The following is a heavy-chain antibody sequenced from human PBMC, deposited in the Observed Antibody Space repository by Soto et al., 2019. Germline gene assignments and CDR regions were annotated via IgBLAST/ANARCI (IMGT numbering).Heavy chain of an antibody. CDR2: MYFGGSF. CDR1: GSSVSHGY. CDR3: ARQGFGALHGLDDV. V-gene: IGHV4-59*08. Sequence: SETLSLTCNVSGSSVSHGYWSWIRQPPGKGLEWIGFMYFGGSFNYNPSLTSRVAISLDTSKSQFSLKLTSVTATDTAVYYCARQGFGALHGLDDVWGQGITVTVSS. D-gene: IGHD3-10*01. J-gene: IGHJ6*02.